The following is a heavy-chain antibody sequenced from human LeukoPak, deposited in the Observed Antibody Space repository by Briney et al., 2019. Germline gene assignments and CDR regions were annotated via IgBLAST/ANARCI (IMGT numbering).Heavy chain of an antibody. Sequence: GGSLRLSCAASGFTFSSYGMHWVRQAPGKGLEWVAVISYDGSNKYYADSVKGRFTISRDNSKNTLYLQMNSLRAEDTAVYYCAKDGLHHSNGPGWGMEVWGQGTTATVSS. D-gene: IGHD3-22*01. CDR1: GFTFSSYG. CDR3: AKDGLHHSNGPGWGMEV. V-gene: IGHV3-30*18. J-gene: IGHJ6*02. CDR2: ISYDGSNK.